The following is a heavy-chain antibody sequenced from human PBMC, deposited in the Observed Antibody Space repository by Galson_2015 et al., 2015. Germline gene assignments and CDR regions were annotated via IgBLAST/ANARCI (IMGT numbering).Heavy chain of an antibody. D-gene: IGHD3-16*01. CDR2: LYDSGST. CDR3: ARAPWGGRFDF. V-gene: IGHV4-59*01. Sequence: ETLSLTCTVSGGSISSYYWSWIRQPPGKGLEWIGSLYDSGSTSYNPSLKSRVTISVDTSKNQFSLNLNSVTAGDTALYYCARAPWGGRFDFWGQGTLVTVSS. CDR1: GGSISSYY. J-gene: IGHJ4*02.